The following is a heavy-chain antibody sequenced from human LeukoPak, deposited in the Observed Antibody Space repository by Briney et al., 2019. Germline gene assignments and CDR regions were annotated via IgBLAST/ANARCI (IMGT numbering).Heavy chain of an antibody. V-gene: IGHV3-33*01. Sequence: GGSLRLSCAASGFTFSSYGMHWVRQAPGKGLEWVAGIWYDGNNKYYADSVKGRFAISRDNSKNTLYVQMNSLRAEDTAVYYCARDSCRGGCYPFDYWGQGTLVTVSS. CDR1: GFTFSSYG. J-gene: IGHJ4*02. CDR2: IWYDGNNK. D-gene: IGHD2-21*02. CDR3: ARDSCRGGCYPFDY.